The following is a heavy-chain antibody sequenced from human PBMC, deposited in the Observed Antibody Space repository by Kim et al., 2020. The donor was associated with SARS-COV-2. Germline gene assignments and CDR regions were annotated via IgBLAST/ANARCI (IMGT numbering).Heavy chain of an antibody. CDR2: ISYDGSNK. CDR3: AKVIVEMATIQGFDI. V-gene: IGHV3-30*18. D-gene: IGHD5-12*01. Sequence: GGSLRLSCAASGFTFSSYGMHWVRQAPGKGLEWVAVISYDGSNKYYADSVKGRFTISRDNSKNTLYLQMNSLRAEDTAVYYCAKVIVEMATIQGFDIWGQGTMVTVSS. J-gene: IGHJ3*02. CDR1: GFTFSSYG.